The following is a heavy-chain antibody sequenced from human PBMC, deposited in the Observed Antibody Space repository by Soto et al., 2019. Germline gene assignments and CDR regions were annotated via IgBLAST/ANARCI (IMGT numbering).Heavy chain of an antibody. J-gene: IGHJ3*02. CDR3: ARQVASRGYTDAFDI. V-gene: IGHV1-2*02. Sequence: QVQLVQSGAEVKKPGASVKVSCKASGYTFTGYYMHWVRQAPGQGLEWMGWITPNSGGTDYAQKFQGRITMSRDTSISTAYMDLSRLSSDDTAVYYCARQVASRGYTDAFDIWGHGTMVTVSS. D-gene: IGHD5-12*01. CDR2: ITPNSGGT. CDR1: GYTFTGYY.